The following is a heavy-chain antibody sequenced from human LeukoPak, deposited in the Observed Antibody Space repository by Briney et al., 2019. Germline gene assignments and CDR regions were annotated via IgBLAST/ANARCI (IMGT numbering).Heavy chain of an antibody. CDR3: AKGEIATYHRFAY. V-gene: IGHV3-23*01. D-gene: IGHD2-2*01. Sequence: GGSLRLSCAASGFTFSSYAMSWVRQAPGKGLEWVSGMSGSGDRTFYADSVKGRFTISRDTSKNTLYLQMNSLRAEDTALYYCAKGEIATYHRFAYWGQGTLVTVSS. CDR1: GFTFSSYA. J-gene: IGHJ4*02. CDR2: MSGSGDRT.